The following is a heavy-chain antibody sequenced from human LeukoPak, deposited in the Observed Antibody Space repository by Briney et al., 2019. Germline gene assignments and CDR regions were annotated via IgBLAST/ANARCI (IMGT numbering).Heavy chain of an antibody. J-gene: IGHJ4*02. CDR2: INPNSGGT. CDR3: ASTGYCSGGSCYSNRY. V-gene: IGHV1-2*02. D-gene: IGHD2-15*01. CDR1: GYTFTGYY. Sequence: ASVKVSCKASGYTFTGYYMHWVRQAPGQGLEWMGWINPNSGGTNYAQKFQGRVTMTRDTFISTAYMELSRLRSDDTAVYYCASTGYCSGGSCYSNRYWGQGTLVTVSS.